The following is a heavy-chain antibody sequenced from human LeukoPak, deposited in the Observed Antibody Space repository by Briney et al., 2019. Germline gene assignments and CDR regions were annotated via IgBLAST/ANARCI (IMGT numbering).Heavy chain of an antibody. V-gene: IGHV3-7*01. D-gene: IGHD2-15*01. CDR2: IKQDGSEK. CDR1: GFTFSSYW. Sequence: GGSLRLSCAASGFTFSSYWMSWVRQAPGKGLEWVANIKQDGSEKYYVDSVKGRFTISRDNAKNSLYLQMNSLRAEDTAVYYCASSGYCSGGSCWDFDYWGQGTLVTVSS. CDR3: ASSGYCSGGSCWDFDY. J-gene: IGHJ4*02.